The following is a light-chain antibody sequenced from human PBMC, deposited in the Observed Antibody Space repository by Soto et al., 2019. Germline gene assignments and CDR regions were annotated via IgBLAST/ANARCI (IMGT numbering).Light chain of an antibody. Sequence: EVVLTQSPGTLSLSPGERATLSCRAIQSISSSYLAWYQQRPGQAPRLLIHGASSRATGIPDRFSGSGSGTDFTLTISRLEPEDFAVYYCQQYGISSHTFGQGTKLEIK. CDR2: GAS. J-gene: IGKJ2*01. V-gene: IGKV3-20*01. CDR1: QSISSSY. CDR3: QQYGISSHT.